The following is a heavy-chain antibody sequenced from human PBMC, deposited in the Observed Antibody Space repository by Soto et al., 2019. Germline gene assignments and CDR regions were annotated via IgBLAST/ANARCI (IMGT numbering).Heavy chain of an antibody. J-gene: IGHJ6*02. CDR2: IYYSGST. D-gene: IGHD3-10*01. CDR1: GGSISSGDYY. CDR3: ARGSSVRGVGNYYYYYGMDV. Sequence: SETLSLTCTVSGGSISSGDYYWSWIHQPPGKGLEWIGYIYYSGSTYYNPSLKSRVTISVDTSKNQFSLKLSSVTAADTAVYYCARGSSVRGVGNYYYYYGMDVWGQGTTVTVSS. V-gene: IGHV4-30-4*01.